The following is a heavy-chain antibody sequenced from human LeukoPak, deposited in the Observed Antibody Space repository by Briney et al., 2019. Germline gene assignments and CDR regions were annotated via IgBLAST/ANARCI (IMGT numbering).Heavy chain of an antibody. J-gene: IGHJ3*02. Sequence: GGSLRLSCAASGFTVSSNYMSWVRQAPGKGPEFVSVLYHDGGTYSADSVKGRFTISRDNAKNSLYLQMDRLSDEDTALYYCAREGGGFRLEAWVAAAGHWGPFDAFDIWGQGTLLTVSS. V-gene: IGHV3-53*01. CDR2: LYHDGGT. CDR3: AREGGGFRLEAWVAAAGHWGPFDAFDI. CDR1: GFTVSSNY. D-gene: IGHD6-13*01.